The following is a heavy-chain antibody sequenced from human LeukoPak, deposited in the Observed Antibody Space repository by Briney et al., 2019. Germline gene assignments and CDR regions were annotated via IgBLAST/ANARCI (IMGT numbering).Heavy chain of an antibody. Sequence: GGSLRLSCAASGFTFSDYYMSWIRQAPGKGLGWVSYISSSGSTIYYADSVKGRFTISRDNAKNSLYLQMNSLRAEDTAVYYCAREGAPYSSSWYVDYWGQGTLVTVSS. CDR3: AREGAPYSSSWYVDY. J-gene: IGHJ4*02. CDR2: ISSSGSTI. D-gene: IGHD6-13*01. CDR1: GFTFSDYY. V-gene: IGHV3-11*01.